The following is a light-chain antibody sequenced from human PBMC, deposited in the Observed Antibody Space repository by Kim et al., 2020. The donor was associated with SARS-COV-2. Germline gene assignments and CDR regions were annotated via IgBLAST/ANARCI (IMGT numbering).Light chain of an antibody. Sequence: SPGERATIACRASQSVSSSYLAWYQQKPGQAPRLLIYGASSRATGIPDRFSGSGSGTDFTLTISRLEPEDFAVYYCQQDGSSPITFGQGTRLEIK. V-gene: IGKV3-20*01. J-gene: IGKJ5*01. CDR2: GAS. CDR1: QSVSSSY. CDR3: QQDGSSPIT.